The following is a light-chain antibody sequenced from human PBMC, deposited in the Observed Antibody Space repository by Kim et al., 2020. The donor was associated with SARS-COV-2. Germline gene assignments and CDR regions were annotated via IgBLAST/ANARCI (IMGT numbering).Light chain of an antibody. CDR2: DAS. J-gene: IGKJ4*01. CDR1: QSVSGY. Sequence: LSPGERASLSCRASQSVSGYLTWYQQKPGQAPRLLIYDASNRATGIPARFSGSGSGTDFTLTISSLEPEDFAVYYCQQRSDWPLTFGGGTKVDIK. CDR3: QQRSDWPLT. V-gene: IGKV3-11*01.